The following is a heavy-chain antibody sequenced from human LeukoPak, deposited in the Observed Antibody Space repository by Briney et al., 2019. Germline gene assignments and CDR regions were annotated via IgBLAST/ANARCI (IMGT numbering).Heavy chain of an antibody. Sequence: GESLKISCQGSGYSFTSYWIGWVRQMPGKGLEWMGIIYPSDSDTKYSPSFRGQVTISADKSISTAYLQWTSLEASDTAMYYCARLDVTGSDYWGQGTLVTVSS. V-gene: IGHV5-51*01. CDR3: ARLDVTGSDY. CDR2: IYPSDSDT. J-gene: IGHJ4*02. CDR1: GYSFTSYW. D-gene: IGHD1-14*01.